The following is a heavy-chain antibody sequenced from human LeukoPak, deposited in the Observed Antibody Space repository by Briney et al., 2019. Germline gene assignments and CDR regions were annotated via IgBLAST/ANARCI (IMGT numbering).Heavy chain of an antibody. CDR3: ARSSGSGSYYNYYGLDV. Sequence: GGFLRLSCVASGFTLSSHAMSWVRQAPGKGLEWVSSITSTGNAYYADSVKGRFTVTRDDSKNTLYLQMSSLRVEDTAVHHCARSSGSGSYYNYYGLDVWGQGTTVTVSS. D-gene: IGHD3-10*01. CDR1: GFTLSSHA. V-gene: IGHV3-23*01. CDR2: ITSTGNA. J-gene: IGHJ6*02.